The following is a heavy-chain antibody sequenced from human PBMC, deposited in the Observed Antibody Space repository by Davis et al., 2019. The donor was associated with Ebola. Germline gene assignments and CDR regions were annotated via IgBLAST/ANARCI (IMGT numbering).Heavy chain of an antibody. CDR3: ARVNYDFWSGYYSDNWFDP. V-gene: IGHV3-74*01. Sequence: PGGSLRLSCAASGFSFSRYWMHWVRQAPGKGLVWVSRIKSDGSTKSYADSVKGRFTISRHNSKNTLYLQMNSLRAEDTAVYYCARVNYDFWSGYYSDNWFDPWGQGTLVTVSS. D-gene: IGHD3-3*01. CDR2: IKSDGSTK. CDR1: GFSFSRYW. J-gene: IGHJ5*02.